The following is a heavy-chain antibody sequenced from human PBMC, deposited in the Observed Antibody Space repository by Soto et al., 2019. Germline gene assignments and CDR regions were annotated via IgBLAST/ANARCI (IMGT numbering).Heavy chain of an antibody. CDR3: DGTTSLQWYYMDV. CDR1: GDSVSSNSAA. J-gene: IGHJ6*03. CDR2: TYYRSRRYN. D-gene: IGHD1-7*01. Sequence: QVQLQQSGPGLVRPSQTLSLTCTISGDSVSSNSAAWNWIRQSPSIGLECLGRTYYRSRRYNDYSVSVKSRITVNPDTSKNQFSLHLHSVTPEDTAVYYCDGTTSLQWYYMDVWDKGTTVTVSS. V-gene: IGHV6-1*01.